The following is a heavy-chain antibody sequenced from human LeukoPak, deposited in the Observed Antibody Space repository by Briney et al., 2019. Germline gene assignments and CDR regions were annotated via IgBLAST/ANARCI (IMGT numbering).Heavy chain of an antibody. J-gene: IGHJ2*01. CDR1: TGYFSDYY. V-gene: IGHV4-34*01. CDR2: ISHSGST. CDR3: ARGVGYDILTGPGYFDL. D-gene: IGHD3-9*01. Sequence: SETLSLTCAVYTGYFSDYYWSWIRQPPGMGLEWIGKISHSGSTNYNPSPKSRVSTSVHTSKNQFSLKLSSLNAADTAVYYCARGVGYDILTGPGYFDLWGRGTLVTVSS.